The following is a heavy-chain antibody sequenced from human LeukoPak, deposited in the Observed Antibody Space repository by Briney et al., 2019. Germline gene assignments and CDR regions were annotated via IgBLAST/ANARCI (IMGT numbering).Heavy chain of an antibody. D-gene: IGHD6-19*01. Sequence: SETLSLTCTVSGGSISSSSYYWVWIRQPPGKGLEWIGSIYYSGSTYYNPSLKSRVTISVDTSKNQFSLKLSSVTAADTAVYYCARLYGSGWRSDAFDIWGQGTMVTVSS. CDR1: GGSISSSSYY. V-gene: IGHV4-39*01. CDR2: IYYSGST. CDR3: ARLYGSGWRSDAFDI. J-gene: IGHJ3*02.